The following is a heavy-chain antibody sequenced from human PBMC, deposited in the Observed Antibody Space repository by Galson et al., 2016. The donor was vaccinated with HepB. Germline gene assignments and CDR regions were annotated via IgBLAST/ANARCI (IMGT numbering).Heavy chain of an antibody. V-gene: IGHV3-23*01. D-gene: IGHD4-11*01. Sequence: SLRLSCAASEFTVSSKYMSWVRQAPGKGLEWVSSITATGGSTYIADSVKGRFTISRDNSKNTLYLQMNSLRAEDTAVYYCVRDKVTPGTNWFDPWGQGTLVTVSS. CDR2: ITATGGST. CDR3: VRDKVTPGTNWFDP. CDR1: EFTVSSKY. J-gene: IGHJ5*02.